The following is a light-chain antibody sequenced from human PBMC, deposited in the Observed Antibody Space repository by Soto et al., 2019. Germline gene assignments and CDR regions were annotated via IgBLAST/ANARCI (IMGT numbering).Light chain of an antibody. CDR1: QSVSSN. V-gene: IGKV3-15*01. CDR3: QQYHNWSYT. Sequence: EIVMTQSPATLSVSPGERATLSCRASQSVSSNLAWYQQKPGQAPRLLIYGASTRATGIPARFSGSGSGTEFTLTISSLQSEDFAVYYWQQYHNWSYTFGQGTKLEIK. J-gene: IGKJ2*01. CDR2: GAS.